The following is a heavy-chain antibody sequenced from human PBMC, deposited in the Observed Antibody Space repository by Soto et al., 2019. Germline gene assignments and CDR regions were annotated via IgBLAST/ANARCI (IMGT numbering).Heavy chain of an antibody. J-gene: IGHJ6*02. V-gene: IGHV1-24*01. CDR3: ARDDTIFGVPGHYYGMDV. CDR2: FDPEDGET. CDR1: GYTLTELS. Sequence: GASVKVSCKVSGYTLTELSMHWVRQAPGKGLEWMGGFDPEDGETIYAQKFQGRVTMTRNTSISTAYMELRSLRSDDTAVYYCARDDTIFGVPGHYYGMDVWGQGTTVTVSS. D-gene: IGHD3-3*01.